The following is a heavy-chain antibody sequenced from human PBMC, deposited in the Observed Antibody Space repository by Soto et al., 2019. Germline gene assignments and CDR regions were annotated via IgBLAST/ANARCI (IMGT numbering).Heavy chain of an antibody. CDR3: ARGRRDTMVRGVKLSWFDP. Sequence: TLSLTCAVYGGSFSGYYWSWIRQPPGKGLEWIGEINHSGSTNYNPSLKSRVTISVDTSKNQFSLKLSSVTAADTAVYYCARGRRDTMVRGVKLSWFDPWGQGTLVTVSS. CDR1: GGSFSGYY. J-gene: IGHJ5*02. CDR2: INHSGST. D-gene: IGHD3-10*01. V-gene: IGHV4-34*01.